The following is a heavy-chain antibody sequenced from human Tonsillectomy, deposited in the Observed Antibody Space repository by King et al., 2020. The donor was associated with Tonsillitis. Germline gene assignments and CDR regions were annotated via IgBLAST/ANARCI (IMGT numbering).Heavy chain of an antibody. CDR2: IYSDAGT. Sequence: VQLVESGGGLVQPGGSLRLSCAASGFTVSSNYMSWVRQAPGKGLEWVSVIYSDAGTYYADSVKGRFTISRHNSKNTLYLQMNRLRAEDTAMYYCAMISSSSSPYYYYDMDVWGQGTTVTVSS. J-gene: IGHJ6*02. CDR3: AMISSSSSPYYYYDMDV. D-gene: IGHD6-6*01. V-gene: IGHV3-53*04. CDR1: GFTVSSNY.